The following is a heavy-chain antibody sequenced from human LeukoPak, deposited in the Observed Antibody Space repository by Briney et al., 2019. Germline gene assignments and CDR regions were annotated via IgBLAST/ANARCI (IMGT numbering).Heavy chain of an antibody. CDR2: IYYSGST. D-gene: IGHD3-3*01. CDR1: GGSISSSSYY. Sequence: SETLSLTCTVSGGSISSSSYYWGWIRQPPGKGLEWIGSIYYSGSTYYNPSLKSRVTISVDTSKNQFSLKLSSVTAADTAVYYCARHHYDFWSGYYGNWFDPWGQGTLVTVSS. J-gene: IGHJ5*02. CDR3: ARHHYDFWSGYYGNWFDP. V-gene: IGHV4-39*01.